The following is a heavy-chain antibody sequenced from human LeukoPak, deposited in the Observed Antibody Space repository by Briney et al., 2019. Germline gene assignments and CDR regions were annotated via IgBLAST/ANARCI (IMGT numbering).Heavy chain of an antibody. J-gene: IGHJ4*02. Sequence: GGSLRLSCAASGFTLSSFAMTWARQAPGRGLEWVSVISGSGYSTYYADSVKGRFTISRDNSKNTLYLQMNSLRAEDTAVYYCAKDRRYYYDSSGYYGEFDYWGQGTLVTVSS. V-gene: IGHV3-23*01. CDR2: ISGSGYST. CDR3: AKDRRYYYDSSGYYGEFDY. D-gene: IGHD3-22*01. CDR1: GFTLSSFA.